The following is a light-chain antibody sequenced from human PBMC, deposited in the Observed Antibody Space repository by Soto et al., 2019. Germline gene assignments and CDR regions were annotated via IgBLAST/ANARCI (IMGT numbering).Light chain of an antibody. CDR3: LQVDVFPWT. Sequence: IQLTQSPSSLSASVGDRVTITCRASQGIRTYLAWYQQKPGKAPKLLIYSASTLQSGVPSRFSGSGSGTDFTLTISSLQPEDFATYYSLQVDVFPWTFGQGTKVEI. V-gene: IGKV1-9*01. CDR2: SAS. CDR1: QGIRTY. J-gene: IGKJ1*01.